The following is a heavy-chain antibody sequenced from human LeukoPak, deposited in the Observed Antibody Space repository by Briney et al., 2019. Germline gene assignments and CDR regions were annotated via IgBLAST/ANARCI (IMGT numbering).Heavy chain of an antibody. Sequence: PGGSLRLSCAASGFTFDNYAMHWVRQAPGKGLEWVSLIRGDGRRKYYADSVKGRFTISRDNSKNSLYLQMNSLRTEDTALYYCAKVYYYDSSGYYSALDYWGQGTPVTVSS. J-gene: IGHJ4*02. CDR2: IRGDGRRK. CDR3: AKVYYYDSSGYYSALDY. V-gene: IGHV3-43*02. D-gene: IGHD3-22*01. CDR1: GFTFDNYA.